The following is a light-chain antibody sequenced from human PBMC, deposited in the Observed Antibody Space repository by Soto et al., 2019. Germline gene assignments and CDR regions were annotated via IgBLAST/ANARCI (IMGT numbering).Light chain of an antibody. CDR3: QQLSTYSS. Sequence: IQMTQSPSSVSASVGDRVTMTCRASQGVGSWLAWYQQKPGKAPNLLIYATSSLQSGVPSRFSGSGSGTEFTLTINSLQPEDFATYFCQQLSTYSSFGGGTKVDIK. CDR2: ATS. CDR1: QGVGSW. J-gene: IGKJ4*01. V-gene: IGKV1-12*02.